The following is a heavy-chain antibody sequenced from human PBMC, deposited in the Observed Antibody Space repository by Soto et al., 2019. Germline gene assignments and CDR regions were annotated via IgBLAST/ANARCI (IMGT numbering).Heavy chain of an antibody. V-gene: IGHV6-1*01. CDR3: ARVSHHGRLHSS. CDR2: TFYRSNWNY. D-gene: IGHD4-4*01. J-gene: IGHJ4*02. CDR1: RDSVSSNFAA. Sequence: AQAIPRTCAISRDSVSSNFAAWTWIRQSPSRGLEWLGRTFYRSNWNYNYAVSVTGRMTINPDTSRNQFSLQLNSVTPEDTAVYYFARVSHHGRLHSSRGQGNLVTGSS.